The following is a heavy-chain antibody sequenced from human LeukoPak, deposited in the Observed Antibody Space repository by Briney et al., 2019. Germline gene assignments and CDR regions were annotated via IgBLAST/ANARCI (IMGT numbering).Heavy chain of an antibody. V-gene: IGHV2-70*20. Sequence: SGPALVKPTQTLTLTCSFSGFSLSTSGMCASWVRQPPGKALEWLALIDWDDDKYYSTSLKTRLTISKDTSKNQVVLTMTNMDPVDTATYYCARIVWSGYYHYFDYWGQGTLVTVSS. CDR2: IDWDDDK. CDR1: GFSLSTSGMC. D-gene: IGHD3-3*01. J-gene: IGHJ4*02. CDR3: ARIVWSGYYHYFDY.